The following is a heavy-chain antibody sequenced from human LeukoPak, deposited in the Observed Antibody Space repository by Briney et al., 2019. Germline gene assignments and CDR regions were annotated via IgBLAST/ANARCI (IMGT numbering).Heavy chain of an antibody. CDR2: ISHSGGT. CDR3: ARGLIVPSTIFDY. CDR1: GDSISSGTYS. V-gene: IGHV4-30-2*01. J-gene: IGHJ4*02. Sequence: SETLSLTCAVSGDSISSGTYSWTWIRQPPGKGLEWIGFISHSGGTYYNPSLKSRVTMSVDRSENQFSLKLSSVTAADTAVYYCARGLIVPSTIFDYWGQGTLVTVSS. D-gene: IGHD2-2*01.